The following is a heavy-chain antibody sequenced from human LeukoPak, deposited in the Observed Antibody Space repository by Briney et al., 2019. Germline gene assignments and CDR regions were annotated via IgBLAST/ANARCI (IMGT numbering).Heavy chain of an antibody. D-gene: IGHD6-13*01. J-gene: IGHJ6*03. CDR2: IYTSGST. Sequence: PSETLSLTCTVSGGSISSYYWSWIRQPAGKGLEGIGRIYTSGSTNYNPTLKSRVTMSVDTSKNQFSLKLSSVTAADTAVYYCARDHQSSSWAPMDVWGKGTTVTVSS. V-gene: IGHV4-4*07. CDR1: GGSISSYY. CDR3: ARDHQSSSWAPMDV.